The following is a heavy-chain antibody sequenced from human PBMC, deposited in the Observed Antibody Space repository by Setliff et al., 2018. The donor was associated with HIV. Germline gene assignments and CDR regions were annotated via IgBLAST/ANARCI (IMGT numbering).Heavy chain of an antibody. D-gene: IGHD3-3*01. V-gene: IGHV1-8*02. Sequence: GASVKVSCKASGYTFTTYDINWVRQATGQGLEWMGWMNPNSGDTGYAQMFQDRITMTRDTSIGTAYLELSNLGPDSMAVYYCARGALRFLEWFQIDPWGQGTLVTVSP. CDR2: MNPNSGDT. J-gene: IGHJ5*02. CDR3: ARGALRFLEWFQIDP. CDR1: GYTFTTYD.